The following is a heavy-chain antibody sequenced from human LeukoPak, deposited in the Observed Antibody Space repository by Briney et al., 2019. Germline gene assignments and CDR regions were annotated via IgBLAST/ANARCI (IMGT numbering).Heavy chain of an antibody. CDR3: ARGRLVYVELGLRFDY. Sequence: GASVKVSCKASGYTFTGYYMHWVRQAPGQGLEWMGRINHNSGGTNYAQKVQGRVTMTRDTSISTAYMELSRLRSDDTAVYYCARGRLVYVELGLRFDYWGQGTLVTVSS. J-gene: IGHJ4*02. V-gene: IGHV1-2*06. CDR2: INHNSGGT. D-gene: IGHD1-7*01. CDR1: GYTFTGYY.